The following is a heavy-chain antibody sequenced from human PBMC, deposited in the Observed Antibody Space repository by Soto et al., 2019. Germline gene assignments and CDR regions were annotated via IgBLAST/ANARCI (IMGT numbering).Heavy chain of an antibody. V-gene: IGHV4-59*01. D-gene: IGHD1-26*01. Sequence: PSETLSLTCTVSGGSISSYYWSWIRQPPGKGLEWIGYIYYSGSTNYNPSLKSRVTISVDTSKNQFSLKLSSVTAADTAVYYCARERATTDYYYGMDVWGQGTTVTVSS. CDR1: GGSISSYY. J-gene: IGHJ6*02. CDR3: ARERATTDYYYGMDV. CDR2: IYYSGST.